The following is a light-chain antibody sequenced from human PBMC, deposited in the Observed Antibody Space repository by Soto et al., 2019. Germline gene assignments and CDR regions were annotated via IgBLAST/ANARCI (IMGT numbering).Light chain of an antibody. V-gene: IGKV3-20*01. J-gene: IGKJ1*01. Sequence: EVVLTQSPGTLSLSPGERATLSCRASQSVTSSDLAWYQQKPGQAPRLLISGASSRATGIPDRFSGSGSGTDFTLTISRLEPEDFAVYYCQQYGNSPWTFGHGTKVDIK. CDR2: GAS. CDR3: QQYGNSPWT. CDR1: QSVTSSD.